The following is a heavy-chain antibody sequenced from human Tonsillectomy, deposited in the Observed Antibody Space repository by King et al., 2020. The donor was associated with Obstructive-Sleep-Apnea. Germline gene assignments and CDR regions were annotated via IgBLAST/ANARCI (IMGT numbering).Heavy chain of an antibody. J-gene: IGHJ4*02. CDR2: SWFDGSKK. V-gene: IGHV3-33*01. CDR1: GFTFSSDG. D-gene: IGHD4-11*01. CDR3: GRGPTHTDN. Sequence: VQLVESGGGVVQPGRSLRLSCAASGFTFSSDGMHWVRQAPGKGLEWVAVSWFDGSKKYYADSVKGRFTISRDNSKNTLYLQMISLRAEDTAVYYCGRGPTHTDNWGQGTLLTVST.